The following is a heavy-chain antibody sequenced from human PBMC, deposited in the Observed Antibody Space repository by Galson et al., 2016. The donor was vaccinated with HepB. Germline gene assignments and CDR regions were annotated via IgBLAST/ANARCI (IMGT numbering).Heavy chain of an antibody. J-gene: IGHJ6*03. Sequence: SVKVSCKVSGYTLTDLSMHWVRQAPGKGLEWMGGFDPEDGETIYAQKFQGRVTMTEDTSTDTAYMELRSLRSEDTAVYYCATGLPGVAGPVYDYYYMDVWGKGTTVTVSS. CDR3: ATGLPGVAGPVYDYYYMDV. D-gene: IGHD6-19*01. V-gene: IGHV1-24*01. CDR1: GYTLTDLS. CDR2: FDPEDGET.